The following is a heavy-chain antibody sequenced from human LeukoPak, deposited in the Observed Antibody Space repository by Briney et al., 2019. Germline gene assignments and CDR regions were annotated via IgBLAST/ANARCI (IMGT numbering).Heavy chain of an antibody. CDR1: GGSVSSGSYY. CDR3: ARGENYDFWSGSRFLDV. J-gene: IGHJ6*04. Sequence: ASETLSLTCTVSGGSVSSGSYYWSWIRQPPGKGLEWIGYIYYSGSTNYNPSLKSRVTISVDTSKNQFSLKLSPVTAADTAVYYCARGENYDFWSGSRFLDVWGKGTTVTVSS. D-gene: IGHD3-3*01. V-gene: IGHV4-61*01. CDR2: IYYSGST.